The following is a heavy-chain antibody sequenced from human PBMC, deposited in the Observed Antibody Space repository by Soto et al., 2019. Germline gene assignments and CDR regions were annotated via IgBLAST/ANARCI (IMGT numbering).Heavy chain of an antibody. D-gene: IGHD4-17*01. CDR3: ARGSLATVTRTYYYYYMDV. CDR1: GGTFSSYT. CDR2: IIPILGIA. J-gene: IGHJ6*03. V-gene: IGHV1-69*02. Sequence: ASVKVSCKASGGTFSSYTISWVRQAPGQGLEWMGRIIPILGIANYAPKFQGRVTITADKSTSTAYMELSSLRSEDTAVYYCARGSLATVTRTYYYYYMDVWGKGTTVTVSS.